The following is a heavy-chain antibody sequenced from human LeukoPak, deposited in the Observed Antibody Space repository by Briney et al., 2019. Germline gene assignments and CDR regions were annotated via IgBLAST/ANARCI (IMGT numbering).Heavy chain of an antibody. CDR1: GFTFSSYW. J-gene: IGHJ3*02. Sequence: GGSLRLSCAASGFTFSSYWMSWVRQAPGKGLEWVANIKQDGSEKYYVDSVKGRFTISRDNAKNSLYLQMNSLRAEDTAVYYCARDLSRESSYCSSTSCWNAFDIWGQGTMVTVSS. V-gene: IGHV3-7*01. D-gene: IGHD2-2*01. CDR3: ARDLSRESSYCSSTSCWNAFDI. CDR2: IKQDGSEK.